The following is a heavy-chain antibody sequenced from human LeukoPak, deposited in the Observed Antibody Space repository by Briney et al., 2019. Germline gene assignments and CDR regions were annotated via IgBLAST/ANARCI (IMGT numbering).Heavy chain of an antibody. CDR2: IYGSGTI. J-gene: IGHJ5*02. V-gene: IGHV4-4*07. D-gene: IGHD3-10*01. Sequence: PSETLSLTCTVSGGSISRSYWSWMRQPAGKGPEWIGRIYGSGTITYNPSLESRVTMSVDTPKNQFSLKLRSVTAADTAVYYCARDSGTTGEVKFDPWGQGILVTVSS. CDR3: ARDSGTTGEVKFDP. CDR1: GGSISRSY.